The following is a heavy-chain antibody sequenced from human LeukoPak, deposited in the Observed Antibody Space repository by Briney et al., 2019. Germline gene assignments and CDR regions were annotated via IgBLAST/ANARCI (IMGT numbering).Heavy chain of an antibody. Sequence: SETLSLTCGVYGGSFSGYYWSWIRQPPGKGLEWTGEINHSGSTDYNPSLKSRVTISVDTSKNQFSLKVNSVTAADTAVYYCARVDTAMTDAFDIWGQGTMVTISS. D-gene: IGHD5-18*01. CDR3: ARVDTAMTDAFDI. CDR1: GGSFSGYY. J-gene: IGHJ3*02. CDR2: INHSGST. V-gene: IGHV4-34*01.